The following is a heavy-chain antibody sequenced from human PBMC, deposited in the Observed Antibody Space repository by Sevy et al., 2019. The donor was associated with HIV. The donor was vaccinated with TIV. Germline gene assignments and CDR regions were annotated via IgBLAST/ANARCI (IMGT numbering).Heavy chain of an antibody. CDR1: GFTFSRYE. V-gene: IGHV3-48*03. J-gene: IGHJ4*02. D-gene: IGHD3-22*01. Sequence: GGSLRLSCTASGFTFSRYEMNWVRQAPGKGLEGVSNIISSGSSKYYAYSVKGRFTISRDNAKNSLFLQMNSLRAEDTAVYYCARGPHHYYDSSAFFDYWGQGTLVTVSS. CDR3: ARGPHHYYDSSAFFDY. CDR2: IISSGSSK.